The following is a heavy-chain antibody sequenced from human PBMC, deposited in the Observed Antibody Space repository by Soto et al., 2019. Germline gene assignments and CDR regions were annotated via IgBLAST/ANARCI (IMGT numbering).Heavy chain of an antibody. D-gene: IGHD3-22*01. J-gene: IGHJ4*02. CDR3: ARDRRYYDSSGHLFGYFDY. V-gene: IGHV1-69*06. CDR2: IIPIFGTA. Sequence: SVKVSCKASGGTFSSYAISWVRQAPGQGLEWMGGIIPIFGTANYAQKFQGRVTITADKSTSTAYMGLSSLRSEDTAVYYCARDRRYYDSSGHLFGYFDYWGQGTLVTVSS. CDR1: GGTFSSYA.